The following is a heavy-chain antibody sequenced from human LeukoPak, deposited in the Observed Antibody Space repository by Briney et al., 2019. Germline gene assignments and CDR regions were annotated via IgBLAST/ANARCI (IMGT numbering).Heavy chain of an antibody. D-gene: IGHD5-18*01. Sequence: ASVKVSCKASGYTFTSYYMHWVRQAPGQGLEWMGIINPSGGSTSYAQKFQGRVTMTRDTSTSTVYMELSSLRSEDTAVYYCARASISYGPGSCQRFDAFDIWGQGTMVTVSS. CDR2: INPSGGST. J-gene: IGHJ3*02. CDR3: ARASISYGPGSCQRFDAFDI. V-gene: IGHV1-46*01. CDR1: GYTFTSYY.